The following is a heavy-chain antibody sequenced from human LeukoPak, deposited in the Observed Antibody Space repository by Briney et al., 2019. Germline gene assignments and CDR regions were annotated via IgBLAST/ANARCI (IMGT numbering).Heavy chain of an antibody. D-gene: IGHD1-20*01. J-gene: IGHJ4*02. CDR1: GGSFSGYY. CDR2: TNHSGST. CDR3: ARGFIGRYNWNFHY. V-gene: IGHV4-34*01. Sequence: SETLSLTCAVYGGSFSGYYWSWIRQPPGKGLEWIGETNHSGSTNYNPSLKSRVTISVDTSKNQFSLKLSSVTAADTAVYYCARGFIGRYNWNFHYWGQGTLVTVSS.